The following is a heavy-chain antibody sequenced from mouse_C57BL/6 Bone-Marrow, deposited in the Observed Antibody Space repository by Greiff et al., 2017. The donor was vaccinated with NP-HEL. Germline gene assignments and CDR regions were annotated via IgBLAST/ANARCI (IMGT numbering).Heavy chain of an antibody. V-gene: IGHV1-80*01. CDR1: GYEFSNYW. J-gene: IGHJ3*01. Sequence: VKLQESGAELVKPGASVKISCKASGYEFSNYWMNWVKQRPGQGLEWIGKIYPGNGDTNYNEKFKDKATLTADTSSSTAYMQLSRLTSEASAVSFCARGAYWGQGTVVTVSA. CDR3: ARGAY. CDR2: IYPGNGDT.